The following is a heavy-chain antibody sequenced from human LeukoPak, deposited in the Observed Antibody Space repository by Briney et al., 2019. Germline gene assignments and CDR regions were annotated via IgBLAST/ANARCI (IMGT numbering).Heavy chain of an antibody. CDR1: GFTFSSYA. J-gene: IGHJ6*02. CDR3: AKELSGSYYYYGMDV. CDR2: ISYDGSNK. V-gene: IGHV3-30-3*01. D-gene: IGHD1-26*01. Sequence: GRSLRLSCAASGFTFSSYAMHWVRQAPGKGLEWVAVISYDGSNKYYADSVKGRFTISRDNSKNTLYLQMNSLRAEDTAVYYCAKELSGSYYYYGMDVWGQGTTVTVSS.